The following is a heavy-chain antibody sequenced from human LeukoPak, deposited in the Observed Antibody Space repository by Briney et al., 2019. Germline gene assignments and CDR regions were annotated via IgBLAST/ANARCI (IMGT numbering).Heavy chain of an antibody. CDR1: GFTVSSNY. D-gene: IGHD2-15*01. CDR3: ARVLLSGSSCYHFDY. CDR2: IYSGGST. J-gene: IGHJ4*02. V-gene: IGHV3-53*01. Sequence: PGGSLRLSCAASGFTVSSNYMSWVRQAPGKGLGWVSAIYSGGSTYCADSVKGRFTLSRDNSKNTLYLQMNSLRVEDTAVYYCARVLLSGSSCYHFDYWGQGTLVTVSS.